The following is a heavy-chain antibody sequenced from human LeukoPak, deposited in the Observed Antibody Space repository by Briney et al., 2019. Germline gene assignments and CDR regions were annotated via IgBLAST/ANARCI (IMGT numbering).Heavy chain of an antibody. V-gene: IGHV4-30-2*01. CDR3: ARAAEWYYYGMDV. D-gene: IGHD2-8*01. J-gene: IGHJ6*02. Sequence: SETLSPTCAVSGGSISSGGYSWSWIRQPPGKGLEWIGYIYHSGSTYYNPSLKSRVTISVDRSKNQFSLKLSSVTAADTAVYYCARAAEWYYYGMDVWGQGTTVTVSS. CDR1: GGSISSGGYS. CDR2: IYHSGST.